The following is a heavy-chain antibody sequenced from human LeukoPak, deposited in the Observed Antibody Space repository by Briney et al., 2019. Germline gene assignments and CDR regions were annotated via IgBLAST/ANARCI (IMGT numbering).Heavy chain of an antibody. CDR1: GFTFSRYS. V-gene: IGHV3-48*02. CDR3: ARSSLLHSNAMDV. Sequence: TGGSLRLSCAASGFTFSRYSMNWVRQAPGKGLERVSYINSKSDTIYYADSVKGRFTISRDNTKNSLYLQMNSLRDDDTAVYYCARSSLLHSNAMDVWGQGTTVTVSS. CDR2: INSKSDTI. J-gene: IGHJ6*02. D-gene: IGHD5-18*01.